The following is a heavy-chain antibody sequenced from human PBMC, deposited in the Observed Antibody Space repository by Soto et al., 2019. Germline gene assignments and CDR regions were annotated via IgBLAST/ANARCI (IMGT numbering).Heavy chain of an antibody. CDR2: IYPGDSDT. CDR3: ARSGYYGDYLYYFDY. D-gene: IGHD4-17*01. J-gene: IGHJ4*02. CDR1: GYSFTSYW. Sequence: GESLKISCKGSGYSFTSYWIGWVRQMPGKGLEWMGIIYPGDSDTRYSPSFQGQVTISADKSISTAYLQWSSLKASDTAMYYCARSGYYGDYLYYFDYWGQGTLVTVSS. V-gene: IGHV5-51*01.